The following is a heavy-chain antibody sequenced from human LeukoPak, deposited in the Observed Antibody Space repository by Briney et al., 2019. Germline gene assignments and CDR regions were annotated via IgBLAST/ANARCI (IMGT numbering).Heavy chain of an antibody. Sequence: PGGSLRLSCAASGFTFSSYAMSWVRQAPGKGLEWVSAISGSGGSTYYADSVEGRFTISRDNSKNTLYLQMGSLRAEDTAVYYCARDRAWNYFDYWGQGTLVTVSS. CDR1: GFTFSSYA. CDR3: ARDRAWNYFDY. J-gene: IGHJ4*02. CDR2: ISGSGGST. V-gene: IGHV3-23*01. D-gene: IGHD3-3*01.